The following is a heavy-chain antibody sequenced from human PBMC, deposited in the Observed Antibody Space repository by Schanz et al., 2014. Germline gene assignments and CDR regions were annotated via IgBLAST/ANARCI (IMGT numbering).Heavy chain of an antibody. Sequence: QVQLVQSGAEVKKPGASVRVSCKASGYTFTTYAMSWVRQAPGQGLEWVGWISVYTGNTKYGQKVQGRVTMTADTSTNTADMELRSLISDDTAVYYCAKAEDEILTDSYSRLDPWGQGTLVTVSS. CDR3: AKAEDEILTDSYSRLDP. CDR1: GYTFTTYA. CDR2: ISVYTGNT. V-gene: IGHV1-18*01. D-gene: IGHD3-9*01. J-gene: IGHJ5*02.